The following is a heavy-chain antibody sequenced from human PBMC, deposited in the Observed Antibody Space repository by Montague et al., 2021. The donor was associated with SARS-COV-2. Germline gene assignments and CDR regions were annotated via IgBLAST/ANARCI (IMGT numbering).Heavy chain of an antibody. D-gene: IGHD6-25*01. CDR2: VDYSGNT. CDR3: ARDGYSSGWNGLHWFDP. J-gene: IGHJ5*02. CDR1: GGPISGSSDY. Sequence: SETLSLTCTVTGGPISGSSDYWGWIRQSPGKGLEWIASVDYSGNTYYSPSLKSRLTISVDTSKNQFSLKLNSVTVADTAVYYCARDGYSSGWNGLHWFDPWGQGTLGTVSS. V-gene: IGHV4-39*02.